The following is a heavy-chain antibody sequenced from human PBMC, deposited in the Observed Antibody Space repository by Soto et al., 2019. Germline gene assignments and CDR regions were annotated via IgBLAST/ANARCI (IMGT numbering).Heavy chain of an antibody. Sequence: ETLSLTCTVYGGSFRGYYWSWIRQHPGKGLEWIGEIDHSGSTNYNPSLKSRVTISLDTSKNQFSLKLSSVTAADTAVYYCAREVRGSSGWYVVSRNAFDIWGQGTTVTV. V-gene: IGHV4-34*01. J-gene: IGHJ3*02. CDR3: AREVRGSSGWYVVSRNAFDI. CDR2: IDHSGST. CDR1: GGSFRGYY. D-gene: IGHD6-19*01.